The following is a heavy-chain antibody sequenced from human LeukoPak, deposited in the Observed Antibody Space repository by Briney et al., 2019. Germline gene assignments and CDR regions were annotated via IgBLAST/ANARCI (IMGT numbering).Heavy chain of an antibody. Sequence: PGGSLRLSCAASGFTFSSYAMHWVRQAPGKGLEWVSVISYDGSNKYYADSVKGRFTISRDNSKNTLYLQMNSLRAEDTAVYYCARDGSIVGASDAFDIWGQGRMVTVSS. CDR2: ISYDGSNK. CDR1: GFTFSSYA. D-gene: IGHD1-26*01. V-gene: IGHV3-30*04. CDR3: ARDGSIVGASDAFDI. J-gene: IGHJ3*02.